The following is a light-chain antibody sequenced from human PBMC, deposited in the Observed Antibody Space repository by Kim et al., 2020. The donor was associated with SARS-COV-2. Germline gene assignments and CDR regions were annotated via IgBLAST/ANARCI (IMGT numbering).Light chain of an antibody. CDR3: SSYAGSDIYV. J-gene: IGLJ1*01. CDR1: SSDVGAYNY. CDR2: EVS. Sequence: QSATISCTGTSSDVGAYNYVSWYQQHPGKAPKLMIHEVSKRPSGVPDRFSGSKSGNTASLTVSGLQAEDEADYYCSSYAGSDIYVFGTGTKVTVL. V-gene: IGLV2-8*01.